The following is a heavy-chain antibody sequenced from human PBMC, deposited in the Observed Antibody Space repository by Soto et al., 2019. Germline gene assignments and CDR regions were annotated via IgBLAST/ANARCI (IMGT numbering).Heavy chain of an antibody. CDR1: GYTFTDYY. CDR2: INPKSGGT. V-gene: IGHV1-2*02. J-gene: IGHJ4*02. Sequence: ASVKVSCKXSGYTFTDYYVHWVRQAPGQGLEWMGWINPKSGGTNYAQKFQGRVTMTRDTSISTAYMELSRLRYDDTAVYYCARGGITIFGVVDYWGQGTPVTVS. D-gene: IGHD3-3*01. CDR3: ARGGITIFGVVDY.